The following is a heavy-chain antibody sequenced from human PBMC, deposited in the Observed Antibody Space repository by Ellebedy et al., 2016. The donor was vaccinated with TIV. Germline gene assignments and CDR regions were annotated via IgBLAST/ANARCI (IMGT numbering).Heavy chain of an antibody. J-gene: IGHJ6*02. Sequence: GESLKISXAASGFTFSSYDMHWVRQATGKGLEWVSAIGTAGDTYYPGSVKGRFTISRENAKNSLYLQMNSLRAEDTAVYYCARAPRSRSIFGVVIREYYYYGMDVWGQGTTVTASS. D-gene: IGHD3-3*01. CDR1: GFTFSSYD. V-gene: IGHV3-13*01. CDR3: ARAPRSRSIFGVVIREYYYYGMDV. CDR2: IGTAGDT.